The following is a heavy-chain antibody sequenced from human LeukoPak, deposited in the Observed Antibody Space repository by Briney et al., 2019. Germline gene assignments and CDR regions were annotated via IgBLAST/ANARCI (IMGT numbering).Heavy chain of an antibody. CDR2: IYYSGST. D-gene: IGHD4-17*01. J-gene: IGHJ3*02. V-gene: IGHV4-59*11. CDR3: ARWIGVTTGRDAFDI. Sequence: SETLSLTCTVSGDSISSHYWSWIRQPPGKGLEWIGYIYYSGSTNYNPSLKSRVTISVDTSKNQFSLKLSSVTAADTAVYYCARWIGVTTGRDAFDIWGQGTMVTVSS. CDR1: GDSISSHY.